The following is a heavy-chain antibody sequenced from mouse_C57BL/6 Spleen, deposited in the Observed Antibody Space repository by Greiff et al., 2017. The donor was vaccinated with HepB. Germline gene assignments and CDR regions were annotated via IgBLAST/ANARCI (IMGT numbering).Heavy chain of an antibody. J-gene: IGHJ2*01. CDR3: ARDYYSKFSDDY. D-gene: IGHD2-5*01. CDR1: GYAFSSYW. CDR2: IYPGDGDT. Sequence: VKLQESGAELVKPGASVKISCKASGYAFSSYWMNWVKQRPGTGLEWIGQIYPGDGDTNYKGKFKGKATLTADKSSSKAYMQLSSLTSEDSAVYFCARDYYSKFSDDYWGQGTTLTVSS. V-gene: IGHV1-80*01.